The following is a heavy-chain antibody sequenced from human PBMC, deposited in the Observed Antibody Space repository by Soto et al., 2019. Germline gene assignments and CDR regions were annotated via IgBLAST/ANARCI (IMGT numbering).Heavy chain of an antibody. J-gene: IGHJ6*02. CDR2: ISHGGSP. CDR3: ARGHYYYAMDV. V-gene: IGHV4-30-2*01. Sequence: SETLSLTCAVSGGSVSSGVFSWNWIRQPPGQGLEWIGYISHGGSPHYTPSLRSRVSISVDRSTNVISLNLTSMTPADTAVYFCARGHYYYAMDVGGQGTTVTVSS. CDR1: GGSVSSGVFS.